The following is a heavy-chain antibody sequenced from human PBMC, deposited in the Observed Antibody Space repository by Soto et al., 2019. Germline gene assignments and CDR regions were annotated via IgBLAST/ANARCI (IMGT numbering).Heavy chain of an antibody. Sequence: GGSLRLSCAASGFTFSSYAMSWVRQAPGKGLEWVSTISSSGGSTHYADSVKGRFTISRDNSKNTLYLQMNSLRAEDTAVYYCARDLVPGYTGYSDYWGQGTLVTVSS. D-gene: IGHD5-12*01. CDR3: ARDLVPGYTGYSDY. CDR1: GFTFSSYA. J-gene: IGHJ4*02. V-gene: IGHV3-23*01. CDR2: ISSSGGST.